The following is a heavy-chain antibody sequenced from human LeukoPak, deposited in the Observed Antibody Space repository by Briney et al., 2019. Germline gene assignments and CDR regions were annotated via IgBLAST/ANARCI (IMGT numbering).Heavy chain of an antibody. V-gene: IGHV4-61*02. CDR3: ARKWTSPYYFDY. J-gene: IGHJ4*02. Sequence: SETLSLTCTVSGGSINSPGYSWSWFRQPAGRGLEWLGRIYSTGRTNYNPSLKSRVVISVEKSKNQFSLNLSSVTAADTAVYYCARKWTSPYYFDYWGQGTLVTVSS. CDR1: GGSINSPGYS. CDR2: IYSTGRT. D-gene: IGHD1-26*01.